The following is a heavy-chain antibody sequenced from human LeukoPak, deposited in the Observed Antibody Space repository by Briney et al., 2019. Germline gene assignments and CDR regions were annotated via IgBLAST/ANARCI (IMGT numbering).Heavy chain of an antibody. D-gene: IGHD1-26*01. V-gene: IGHV3-11*01. CDR3: ARFLVGSPHYFDY. Sequence: GGSLRLSCTASGFRFSDYYMSWIRQAPGKGLEWIAYISGSGRTTFYADSMKGRFTISRDNAKDSLYLQMNSLRAEDTAVYYCARFLVGSPHYFDYWGQGTLVTVSS. CDR1: GFRFSDYY. J-gene: IGHJ4*02. CDR2: ISGSGRTT.